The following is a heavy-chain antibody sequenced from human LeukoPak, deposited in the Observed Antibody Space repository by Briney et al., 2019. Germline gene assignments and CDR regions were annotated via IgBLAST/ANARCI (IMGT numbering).Heavy chain of an antibody. V-gene: IGHV4-34*01. D-gene: IGHD3-16*02. CDR1: GGSFSGYY. CDR2: INHSGST. CDR3: ARGVVDYYVYVWGSYRGNWFDP. J-gene: IGHJ5*02. Sequence: SETLSLTCAVYGGSFSGYYWSWIRQPPGKGLEWIGEINHSGSTNYNPSLKSRVTISVDTSKNQFSLKLSSVTAADTAVYYCARGVVDYYVYVWGSYRGNWFDPWGQGTLVTVSS.